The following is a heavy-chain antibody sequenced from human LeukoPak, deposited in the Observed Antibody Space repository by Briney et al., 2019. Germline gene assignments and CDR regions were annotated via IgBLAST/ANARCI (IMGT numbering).Heavy chain of an antibody. CDR2: IIPILGIA. D-gene: IGHD3-22*01. V-gene: IGHV1-69*04. CDR1: GGTFSSYA. J-gene: IGHJ4*02. CDR3: ARAGVTTIPKD. Sequence: SVKVSCKASGGTFSSYAISWVRQAPGQGLEWMGRIIPILGIANYAQKFQGRVTITADKSTSTAYMELSSLRSEDTAVYYCARAGVTTIPKDWGQGTLVTVSS.